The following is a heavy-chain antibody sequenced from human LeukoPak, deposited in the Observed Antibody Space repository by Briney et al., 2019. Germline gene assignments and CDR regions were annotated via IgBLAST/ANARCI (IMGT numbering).Heavy chain of an antibody. CDR3: ASLGDGSSITNAGFDP. Sequence: SVKVSCKASGGTFSSYAISWVRQAPGQGLEWMGGIIPIFGTANYAQKFQGRVTITADESTSTAYMELSSLRSEDTAVYYCASLGDGSSITNAGFDPWGQGSLVTVSS. D-gene: IGHD1-26*01. V-gene: IGHV1-69*13. CDR1: GGTFSSYA. CDR2: IIPIFGTA. J-gene: IGHJ5*02.